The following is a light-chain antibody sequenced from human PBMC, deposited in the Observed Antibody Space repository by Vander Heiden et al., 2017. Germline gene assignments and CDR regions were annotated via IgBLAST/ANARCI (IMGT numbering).Light chain of an antibody. CDR3: QQHNSWHT. V-gene: IGKV1-5*03. Sequence: NPSPSTLSASVGDRVTITCRASQSISSWLAWYQQKPGKAPKLLIYKASSLESGVPARFSGSGSGTEFTLTISSLQPEDFATYYCQQHNSWHTFGQGTKLEIK. CDR2: KAS. CDR1: QSISSW. J-gene: IGKJ2*01.